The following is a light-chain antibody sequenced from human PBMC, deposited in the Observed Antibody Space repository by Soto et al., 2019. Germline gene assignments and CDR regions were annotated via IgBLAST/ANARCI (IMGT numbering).Light chain of an antibody. V-gene: IGKV3D-15*01. CDR1: QSVSSN. J-gene: IGKJ2*01. CDR2: GAS. CDR3: QQYNNCPPYT. Sequence: EIVMTQSPATLSVSPGERATLSCRASQSVSSNLAWYQQKPGQAPRLLIYGASTSATGIPARFSGSGSGTEFTLTISSLQSEDFAVYYCQQYNNCPPYTFGQGTKLDIK.